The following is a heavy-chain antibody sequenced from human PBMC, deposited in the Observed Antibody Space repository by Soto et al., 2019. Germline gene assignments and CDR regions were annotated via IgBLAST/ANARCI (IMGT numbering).Heavy chain of an antibody. Sequence: SETLSLTCTVSGGSISSSSYYWGWIRQPPGKGLEWIGSVYYSGSTYDNPSLKSRITLSVDRSKSQFSLKLSSVTSADTAVYYCARGPIQLWLRGPFDYWGQGTLVTVS. V-gene: IGHV4-39*01. CDR1: GGSISSSSYY. J-gene: IGHJ4*02. CDR3: ARGPIQLWLRGPFDY. D-gene: IGHD5-18*01. CDR2: VYYSGST.